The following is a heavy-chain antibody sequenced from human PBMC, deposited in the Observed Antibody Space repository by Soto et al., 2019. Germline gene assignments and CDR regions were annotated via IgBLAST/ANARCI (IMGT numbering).Heavy chain of an antibody. CDR2: IYYSGST. V-gene: IGHV4-59*01. D-gene: IGHD3-22*01. CDR3: AGTSYYYDSSGLFDY. Sequence: SETLSLTCTVSGGSISSYYWSWIRQPPGKGLEWIGYIYYSGSTNYNPSLKSRVTISVDTSKNQFSLKLSSVTAADTAVYYCAGTSYYYDSSGLFDYWGQGTLVTVSS. J-gene: IGHJ4*02. CDR1: GGSISSYY.